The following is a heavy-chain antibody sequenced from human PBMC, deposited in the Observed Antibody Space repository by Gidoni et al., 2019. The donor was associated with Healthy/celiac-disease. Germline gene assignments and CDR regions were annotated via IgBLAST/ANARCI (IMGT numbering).Heavy chain of an antibody. Sequence: EVQLLESGGGLVQPGGSLRLSWAASGFTFSSYAMSWVRQAPGKGLEWVSAISGSGGSTYYADSVKGRFTISRDNSKNTLYLQMNSLRAEDTAVYYCAKDAIGLYYYDSSGYYVDYWGQGTLVTVSS. D-gene: IGHD3-22*01. CDR3: AKDAIGLYYYDSSGYYVDY. CDR2: ISGSGGST. V-gene: IGHV3-23*01. CDR1: GFTFSSYA. J-gene: IGHJ4*02.